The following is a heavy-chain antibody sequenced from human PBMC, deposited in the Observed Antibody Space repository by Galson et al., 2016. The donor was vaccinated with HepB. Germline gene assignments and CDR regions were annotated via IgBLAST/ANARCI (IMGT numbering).Heavy chain of an antibody. J-gene: IGHJ5*02. V-gene: IGHV4-39*01. Sequence: SETLSLTCTVSGGSISTSSSYWGWIRQPPGKGLECIGSIYYTGSTFYNPTLKSRVTISVDTSKNQLSLRLDSVTAADRSVYYCARQVYDFWSGYPPEAWGAGTLGTASS. CDR2: IYYTGST. CDR3: ARQVYDFWSGYPPEA. D-gene: IGHD3-3*01. CDR1: GGSISTSSSY.